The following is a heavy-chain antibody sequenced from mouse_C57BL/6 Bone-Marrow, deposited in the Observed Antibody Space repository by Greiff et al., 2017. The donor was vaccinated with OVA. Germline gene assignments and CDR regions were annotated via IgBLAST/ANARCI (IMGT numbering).Heavy chain of an antibody. CDR1: GFTFSSYA. D-gene: IGHD1-1*01. J-gene: IGHJ1*03. Sequence: EVKLMESGEGLVKPGGSLKLSCAASGFTFSSYAMSWVRQTPEKRLEWVAYISSGGDYIYYADTVKGRFTISRDNARNTLYLQMSSLKSEDTAMYYCTREPPYYYGSSWYFDVWGTGTTVSVSS. V-gene: IGHV5-9-1*02. CDR3: TREPPYYYGSSWYFDV. CDR2: ISSGGDYI.